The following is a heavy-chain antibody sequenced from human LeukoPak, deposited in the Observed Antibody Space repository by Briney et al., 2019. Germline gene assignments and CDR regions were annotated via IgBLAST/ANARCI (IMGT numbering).Heavy chain of an antibody. CDR3: ARHPASRDGYNLRSGYFDY. J-gene: IGHJ4*02. V-gene: IGHV4-39*01. CDR2: IYYSGST. Sequence: SGTLSLTCTVSGGSISSSSYYWGWIRQPPGKGLEWIGSIYYSGSTYYNPSLKSRVTISVDTSKNQFSLKLSSVTAADTAVYYCARHPASRDGYNLRSGYFDYWGQGTLVTVSS. D-gene: IGHD5-24*01. CDR1: GGSISSSSYY.